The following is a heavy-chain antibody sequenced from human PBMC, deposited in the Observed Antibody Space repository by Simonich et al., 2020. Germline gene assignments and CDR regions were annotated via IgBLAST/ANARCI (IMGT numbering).Heavy chain of an antibody. J-gene: IGHJ6*02. CDR3: ARDFRLQLVEIGTYYYYGMDV. V-gene: IGHV3-48*03. CDR2: ISSSGSTI. CDR1: GFTFSSYE. D-gene: IGHD6-6*01. Sequence: EVQLVESGGGLVQPGGSLRLSCAASGFTFSSYEMNWDRQAPGKGMEWVSYISSSGSTIYYADSVKGRCNLSRDNDKHSLYLQMNSLRAEDTAVYYCARDFRLQLVEIGTYYYYGMDVWGQGTTVTVSS.